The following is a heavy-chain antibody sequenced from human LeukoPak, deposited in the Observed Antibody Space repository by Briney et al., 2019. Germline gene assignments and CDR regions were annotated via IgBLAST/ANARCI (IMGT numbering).Heavy chain of an antibody. CDR3: ARASRADSSSWFFDY. CDR2: ISYDGSNK. J-gene: IGHJ4*02. D-gene: IGHD6-13*01. Sequence: PGGSLRLSCAASGFTFSSYAMHWVRQAPGKGLEWVAVISYDGSNKYYADSVKGRFTISRDNSKNTLYLQMNSLRAEDTAVYYCARASRADSSSWFFDYWGQGTLVTVSS. CDR1: GFTFSSYA. V-gene: IGHV3-30-3*01.